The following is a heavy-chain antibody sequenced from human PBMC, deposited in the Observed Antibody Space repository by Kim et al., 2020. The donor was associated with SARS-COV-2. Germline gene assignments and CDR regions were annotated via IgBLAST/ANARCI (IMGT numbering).Heavy chain of an antibody. CDR2: ISGSGGST. Sequence: GGSLRLSCAASGFTFSSYAMSWVRQAPGKGLEWVSAISGSGGSTYYADSVKGRFTISRDNSKNTLYLQMNSLRAEDTAVYYCAKDLKRGRVNKDAQLLWFGELFVASFVYGGERPLVPVPS. V-gene: IGHV3-23*01. CDR3: AKDLKRGRVNKDAQLLWFGELFVASFVY. J-gene: IGHJ4*02. CDR1: GFTFSSYA. D-gene: IGHD3-10*01.